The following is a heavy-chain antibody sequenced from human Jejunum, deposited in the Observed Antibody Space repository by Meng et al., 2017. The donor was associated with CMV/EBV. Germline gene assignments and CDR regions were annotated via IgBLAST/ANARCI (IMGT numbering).Heavy chain of an antibody. Sequence: ASGSSFSNSLMIWVRRAPGKGLEWVAKTNEDGSDKYYVDSVKGRFTIFRDNAKNSVYLQMNSLRAEDTAVYYCASTGPLYGLYFCYWGQGTLVTVSS. D-gene: IGHD2-8*01. CDR1: GSSFSNSL. CDR3: ASTGPLYGLYFCY. CDR2: TNEDGSDK. J-gene: IGHJ4*02. V-gene: IGHV3-7*01.